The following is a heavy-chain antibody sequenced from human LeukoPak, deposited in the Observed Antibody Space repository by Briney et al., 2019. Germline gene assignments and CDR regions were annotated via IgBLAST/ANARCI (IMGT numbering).Heavy chain of an antibody. CDR3: AREYSSGWTGGFDP. V-gene: IGHV3-23*01. D-gene: IGHD6-19*01. Sequence: GGSLRLSCAASGFTFSSYAMSWVRQAPGKGLEWVSAISGSGGSTYYADSVKGRFTISRDNSKNTLYLQMNSLRAEDTALYYCAREYSSGWTGGFDPWGQGTLVTVSS. CDR2: ISGSGGST. CDR1: GFTFSSYA. J-gene: IGHJ5*02.